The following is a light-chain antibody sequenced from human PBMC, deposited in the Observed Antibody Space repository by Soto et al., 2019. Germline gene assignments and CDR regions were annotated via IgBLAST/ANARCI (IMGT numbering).Light chain of an antibody. J-gene: IGKJ1*01. CDR1: QSINSW. Sequence: DIQMTQSPSTLSASVGDRVIITCRASQSINSWLAWYQQKPGKAPKLLIYKASSLESGVPSRFSGSGSGTEFTLTISSLQPDDFATYYCQQYNSYWTFGQGTKVELK. CDR3: QQYNSYWT. CDR2: KAS. V-gene: IGKV1-5*03.